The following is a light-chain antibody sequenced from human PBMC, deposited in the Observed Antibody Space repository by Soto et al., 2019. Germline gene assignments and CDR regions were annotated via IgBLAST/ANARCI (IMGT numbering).Light chain of an antibody. CDR1: SSDVGGYNY. J-gene: IGLJ2*01. V-gene: IGLV2-14*01. CDR2: EVS. CDR3: SSHTSSSTLVV. Sequence: QLVLTQPASVSGSPGQSITISCTGTSSDVGGYNYVSWYQQHPGKAPELMIYEVSNRPSGVSNRFSGSKSGNTASLTISGVQAEDEADYYCSSHTSSSTLVVFGGGTKLTVL.